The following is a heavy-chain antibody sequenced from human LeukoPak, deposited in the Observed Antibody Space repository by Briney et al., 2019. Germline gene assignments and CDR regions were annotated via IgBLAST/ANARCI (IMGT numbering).Heavy chain of an antibody. V-gene: IGHV3-30*02. J-gene: IGHJ4*02. D-gene: IGHD2-2*01. CDR1: GFTFSSYG. Sequence: GGSLRLSXAASGFTFSSYGMHWVRQAPGKGLEWVAFIRYDGSNKYYADSVKGRFTISRDNSKNTLYLQMNSLRAEDTAVYYCAKALKKDCSSTSCLDYWGQGTLVTVSS. CDR3: AKALKKDCSSTSCLDY. CDR2: IRYDGSNK.